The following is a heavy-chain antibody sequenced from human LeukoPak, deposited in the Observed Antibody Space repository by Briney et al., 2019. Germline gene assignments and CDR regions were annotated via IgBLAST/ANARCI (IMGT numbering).Heavy chain of an antibody. J-gene: IGHJ4*02. Sequence: SETLSLTCTVSGGSISSYYWSWIRQPPGKGLEWIGYIYYSGSTNYNPSLKSRVTISVVTSKNQFSLKLSSVTAADTAVYYCARYPLQGYFDYWGQGTLVTVSS. CDR1: GGSISSYY. CDR3: ARYPLQGYFDY. CDR2: IYYSGST. D-gene: IGHD1-1*01. V-gene: IGHV4-59*01.